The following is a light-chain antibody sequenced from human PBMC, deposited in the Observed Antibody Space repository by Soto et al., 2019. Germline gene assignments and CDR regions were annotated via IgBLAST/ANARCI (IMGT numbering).Light chain of an antibody. Sequence: IVLTQSPGTLSLSPGERATLYCRASQSVSSSYLAWYQQKPGQPPRLLIYGASSRATGIPDRFSGSGSGADFTLTISSLEPEDFALYYCQQHSNWPLTFGGGTKVDIK. V-gene: IGKV3D-20*02. CDR2: GAS. CDR3: QQHSNWPLT. CDR1: QSVSSSY. J-gene: IGKJ4*01.